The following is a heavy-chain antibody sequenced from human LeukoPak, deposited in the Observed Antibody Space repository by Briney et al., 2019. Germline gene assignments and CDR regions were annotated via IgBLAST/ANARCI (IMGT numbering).Heavy chain of an antibody. CDR1: GFTFSSYA. V-gene: IGHV3-64*01. D-gene: IGHD2/OR15-2a*01. Sequence: GGSLSLSCAASGFTFSSYAMHWVRQAPGKGLEYVSAISSNGGSTYYANSVKGRFTISRDNSKNTLYLQMGSLRAEDMAVYFCATDAILGAPTYYFDFWGQGTLVTVSS. J-gene: IGHJ4*02. CDR2: ISSNGGST. CDR3: ATDAILGAPTYYFDF.